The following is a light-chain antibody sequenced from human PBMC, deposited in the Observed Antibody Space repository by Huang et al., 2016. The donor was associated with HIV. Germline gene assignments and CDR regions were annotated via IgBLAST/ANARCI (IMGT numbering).Light chain of an antibody. V-gene: IGKV3-11*01. CDR2: DAS. Sequence: DIVLTQSPATLSLSPGERATLSCRASQSVGSHLAWYQQRLGQAPRLLIYDASNRATGIPERFSGSGSETDFTFTSSSLEPEDFAVYYCQQRSKWPVTFGQGTRLEMK. J-gene: IGKJ5*01. CDR3: QQRSKWPVT. CDR1: QSVGSH.